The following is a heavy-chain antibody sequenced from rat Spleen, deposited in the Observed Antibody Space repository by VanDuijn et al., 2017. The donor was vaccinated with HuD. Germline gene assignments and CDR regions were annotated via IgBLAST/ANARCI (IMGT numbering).Heavy chain of an antibody. CDR2: INSAGST. CDR1: GSPITSNY. J-gene: IGHJ4*01. V-gene: IGHV3-3*01. Sequence: EVQLQESGPGLVKPSQSLSLTCSVTGSPITSNYWGWIRKFPGNKLEWMGYINSAGSTNYNPSLKSRISITRDTSKNQFFLQVNSVTTEDTATFYCAKTNNPYFYVMDAWGQGASVTVSS. D-gene: IGHD3-4*01. CDR3: AKTNNPYFYVMDA.